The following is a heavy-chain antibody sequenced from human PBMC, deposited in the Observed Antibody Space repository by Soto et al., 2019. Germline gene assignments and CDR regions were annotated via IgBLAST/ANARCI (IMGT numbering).Heavy chain of an antibody. V-gene: IGHV3-21*01. J-gene: IGHJ6*02. CDR1: GFTFSSYS. Sequence: EVQLVESGGGLVKPGGSLRLSCAASGFTFSSYSMNWVRQAPGKGLEWVSSISSSSSYIYYADSVKGRFTISRDNAKNSLYLQMNSLRAEDTAVYYCARDLYGVGHYYYGMDVWGQGTTVTVSS. CDR2: ISSSSSYI. CDR3: ARDLYGVGHYYYGMDV. D-gene: IGHD4-17*01.